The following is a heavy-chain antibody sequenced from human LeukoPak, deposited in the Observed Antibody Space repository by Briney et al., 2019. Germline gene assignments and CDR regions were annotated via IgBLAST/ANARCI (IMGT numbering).Heavy chain of an antibody. Sequence: ASVKVSCKASGYTFTGYYMHWARQDPGQGLEWMGRISPNSGGTNYAQKFQGRVTMTRDTSISTAYMELSRLRSDDTAVYYCARDRYYYDSSGYSRTGFDYWGQGTLVTVSS. CDR2: ISPNSGGT. CDR3: ARDRYYYDSSGYSRTGFDY. J-gene: IGHJ4*02. CDR1: GYTFTGYY. D-gene: IGHD3-22*01. V-gene: IGHV1-2*06.